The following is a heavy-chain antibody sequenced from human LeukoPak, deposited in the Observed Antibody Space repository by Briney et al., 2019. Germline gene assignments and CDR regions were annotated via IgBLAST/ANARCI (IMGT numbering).Heavy chain of an antibody. CDR1: GLTFDDYA. Sequence: GGSLKLSCAASGLTFDDYAMHWARQAPGKGLEWVSLISGDGGSTYYADSVKGRFTISRDNSKNSLYLQMNSLRTEDTALYYCAKDTSYGFNVYFDYWGQGTLVTVSS. CDR2: ISGDGGST. V-gene: IGHV3-43*02. CDR3: AKDTSYGFNVYFDY. J-gene: IGHJ4*02. D-gene: IGHD5-18*01.